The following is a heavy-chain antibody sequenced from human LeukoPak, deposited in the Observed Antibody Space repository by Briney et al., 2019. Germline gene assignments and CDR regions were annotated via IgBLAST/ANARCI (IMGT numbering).Heavy chain of an antibody. J-gene: IGHJ4*02. V-gene: IGHV4-30-4*01. D-gene: IGHD4-17*01. Sequence: SETLSLTCTVSGGSISSGDYYWSWIRQPPGRGLEWIGHIYYSGSTYYNPSLKSRVTMSVDTSKNQFSLKLSSVTAADTAVYYCAREMGYGDSIFDYWGQGTLVTVSS. CDR2: IYYSGST. CDR3: AREMGYGDSIFDY. CDR1: GGSISSGDYY.